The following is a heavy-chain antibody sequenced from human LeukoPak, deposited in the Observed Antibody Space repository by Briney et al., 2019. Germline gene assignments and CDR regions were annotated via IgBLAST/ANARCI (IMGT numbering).Heavy chain of an antibody. D-gene: IGHD6-13*01. V-gene: IGHV3-15*07. CDR2: IKSETDGGTT. Sequence: PGGSLRLSCAASGFTFNKAWMNWVRQAPGKGLEWVGRIKSETDGGTTDNAAPVKGRFTISRDDSKNTLYLQMNSLRAEDTALYYCARDSGQLAYHGMDVWGQGTTVTVSS. CDR3: ARDSGQLAYHGMDV. J-gene: IGHJ6*02. CDR1: GFTFNKAW.